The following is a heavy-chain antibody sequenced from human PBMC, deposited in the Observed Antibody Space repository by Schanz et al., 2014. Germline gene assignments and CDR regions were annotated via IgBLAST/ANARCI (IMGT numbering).Heavy chain of an antibody. V-gene: IGHV3-66*01. Sequence: EVQLLDSGGGLVQPGGSLRLSCAASGFTFSTYAMSWVRQAPGKGLEWVSVIYSGIGAYYADSVKDRFTVSRDNSKNTVYLQMNRLRAEDTAVYYCARAARRTRVVPLYFDYWGQGTLVTVSS. CDR1: GFTFSTYA. J-gene: IGHJ4*02. D-gene: IGHD2-2*01. CDR2: IYSGIGA. CDR3: ARAARRTRVVPLYFDY.